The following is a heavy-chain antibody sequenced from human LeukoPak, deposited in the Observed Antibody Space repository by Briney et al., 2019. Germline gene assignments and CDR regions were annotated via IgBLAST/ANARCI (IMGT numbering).Heavy chain of an antibody. CDR2: INPDSGDT. CDR1: GYTFTGYY. J-gene: IGHJ3*02. Sequence: ASVKVSCKASGYTFTGYYMHWVRQAPGQGLEWMGLINPDSGDTKYAQKFQGRVTMTRDTSISTAYMEMSRLRSDDTAVYYCARDGALDMWGQGTMVTVSS. V-gene: IGHV1-2*02. CDR3: ARDGALDM.